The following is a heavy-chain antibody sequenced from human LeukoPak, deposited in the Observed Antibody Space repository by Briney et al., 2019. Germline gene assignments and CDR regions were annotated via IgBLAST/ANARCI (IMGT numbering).Heavy chain of an antibody. CDR2: INSDGSST. Sequence: GGSLRLSCAASGFTLSSFWMHWVRQGPGKGLVWVSRINSDGSSTSYADSVKGRFTISRDNAKNTLYLQMNSLRAEDTAVYYCAIQNQLLVLGYWGQGTLVTVSS. CDR3: AIQNQLLVLGY. CDR1: GFTLSSFW. J-gene: IGHJ4*02. D-gene: IGHD2-2*01. V-gene: IGHV3-74*01.